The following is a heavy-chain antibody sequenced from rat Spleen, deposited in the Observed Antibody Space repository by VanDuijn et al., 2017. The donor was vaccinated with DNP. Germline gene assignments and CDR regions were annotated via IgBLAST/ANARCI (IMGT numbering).Heavy chain of an antibody. Sequence: EVQLQESGPGLVKPSQSLSLTCSVTGYSITSNYWAWIRKGPGHNMEWMGYISYSGTTGYNPSLKSRISITRDTSKNQFLLQVNSVTTEDTATYYCARGLNYGGYKYYYWYFDFWGPGTMVTVSS. V-gene: IGHV3-1*01. J-gene: IGHJ1*01. CDR3: ARGLNYGGYKYYYWYFDF. CDR2: ISYSGTT. CDR1: GYSITSNY. D-gene: IGHD1-11*01.